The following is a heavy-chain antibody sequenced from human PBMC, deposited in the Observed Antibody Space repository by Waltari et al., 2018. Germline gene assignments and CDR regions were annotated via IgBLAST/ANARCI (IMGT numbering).Heavy chain of an antibody. D-gene: IGHD2-15*01. J-gene: IGHJ6*02. CDR1: GGSFSGYY. V-gene: IGHV4-34*01. Sequence: QVQLQQWGAGLLKPSETLSLTCAVYGGSFSGYYWSWIRQPPGKGLEWIGEINHSGSTNYNPSLKSRVTISVDTSKNQFSLKLSSVTAADTAVYYCARGRYCSGGSCYSLMYYYYYGMDVWGQGTTVTVSS. CDR3: ARGRYCSGGSCYSLMYYYYYGMDV. CDR2: INHSGST.